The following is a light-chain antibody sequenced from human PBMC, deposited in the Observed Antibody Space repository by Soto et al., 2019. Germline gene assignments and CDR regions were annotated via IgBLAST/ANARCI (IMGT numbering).Light chain of an antibody. CDR3: SSYTSSSTLL. V-gene: IGLV2-14*01. CDR2: DVS. Sequence: QSALTQPASVSGSPGQSITISCTGTSSDVGGYNYVSWYQQHPGKAPKLMIYDVSNRPSGVSNRFSGSKSGNTASLTISGLQAEDEADYYRSSYTSSSTLLFGGGTKLTV. J-gene: IGLJ2*01. CDR1: SSDVGGYNY.